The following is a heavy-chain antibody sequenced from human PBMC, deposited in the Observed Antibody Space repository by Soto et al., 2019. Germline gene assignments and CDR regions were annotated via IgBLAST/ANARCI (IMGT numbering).Heavy chain of an antibody. V-gene: IGHV1-8*01. CDR3: ATRPVLLWFGEFGY. Sequence: QVQLVQSGAEVKKPGASVKVSCKASGYTFTSYDINWVRQATGQGLEWMGWMNPNSGNTGYAQKFQGRVTMARNTSISTAYLELSSLRSEDTAVYYCATRPVLLWFGEFGYWGQVTLVTVSS. J-gene: IGHJ4*02. CDR1: GYTFTSYD. D-gene: IGHD3-10*01. CDR2: MNPNSGNT.